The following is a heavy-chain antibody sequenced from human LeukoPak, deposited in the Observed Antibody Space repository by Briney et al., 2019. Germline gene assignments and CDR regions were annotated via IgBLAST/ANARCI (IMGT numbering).Heavy chain of an antibody. CDR1: GFTVSSNY. J-gene: IGHJ4*02. CDR2: INSAGSST. V-gene: IGHV3-74*01. CDR3: AGGGYFDY. Sequence: PGGSLRLSCAASGFTVSSNYMSWVRQAPGKGLVWVSRINSAGSSTSYADSVKGRFTISRDNAKNTLYLQMNSLRVEDTALYYCAGGGYFDYWGQGTLVTVSS.